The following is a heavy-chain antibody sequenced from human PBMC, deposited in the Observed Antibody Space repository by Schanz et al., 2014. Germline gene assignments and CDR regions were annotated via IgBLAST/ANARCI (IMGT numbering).Heavy chain of an antibody. J-gene: IGHJ4*02. CDR1: GFTFSSSW. D-gene: IGHD4-17*01. CDR3: TRDTDYHFDY. CDR2: TSHDGSFT. Sequence: EVQLVESGGGLIQPGGSLRLSCAASGFTFSSSWMHWVRQAPGKGLVWVSRTSHDGSFTTFADSVKGRFTISRDNARNTLYLQMNSLRAEDTAVYYCTRDTDYHFDYWGQGTLVTVSS. V-gene: IGHV3-74*01.